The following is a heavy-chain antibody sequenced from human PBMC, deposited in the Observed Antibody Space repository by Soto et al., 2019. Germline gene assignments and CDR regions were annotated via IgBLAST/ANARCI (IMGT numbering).Heavy chain of an antibody. CDR2: ISYDGSNK. CDR1: GFTFSSYG. Sequence: GGSLRLSCAASGFTFSSYGMHWVRQAPGKGLEWVAVISYDGSNKYYADSVKGRFTISRDNSKNTLYLQMNSLRAEDTAVYYCAKTQYYDSSGLDYWGQGTLVTVSS. CDR3: AKTQYYDSSGLDY. V-gene: IGHV3-30*18. J-gene: IGHJ4*02. D-gene: IGHD3-22*01.